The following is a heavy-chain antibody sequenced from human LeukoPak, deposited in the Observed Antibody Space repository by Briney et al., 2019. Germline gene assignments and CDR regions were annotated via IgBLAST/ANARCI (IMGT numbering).Heavy chain of an antibody. CDR1: GFTFSTYG. CDR3: AKFTTVVTT. D-gene: IGHD4-17*01. J-gene: IGHJ4*02. CDR2: ISYDGSKK. Sequence: PGRSLRLSCAASGFTFSTYGMHWVRQAPGKGLEWVAAISYDGSKKYHADSVKGRFTISRDNSKNTLYLQMNSLRAEDTAVYYCAKFTTVVTTWGEGTLVTVSS. V-gene: IGHV3-30*18.